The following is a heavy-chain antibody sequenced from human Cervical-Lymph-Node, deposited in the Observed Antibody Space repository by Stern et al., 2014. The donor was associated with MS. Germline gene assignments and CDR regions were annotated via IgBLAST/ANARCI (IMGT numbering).Heavy chain of an antibody. CDR2: IIPIFGTA. CDR3: AGKPYSGSYYWNYYGMDV. V-gene: IGHV1-69*01. Sequence: QVQLVQSGAEVKKPGSSVKVSCKASGGTFSSYAISWVRQAPGQGLEWMGGIIPIFGTANYAQKFQGRVTITADESTSTAYMELSSLRSEDTAVYYCAGKPYSGSYYWNYYGMDVWGQGTTVTVSS. D-gene: IGHD1-26*01. CDR1: GGTFSSYA. J-gene: IGHJ6*02.